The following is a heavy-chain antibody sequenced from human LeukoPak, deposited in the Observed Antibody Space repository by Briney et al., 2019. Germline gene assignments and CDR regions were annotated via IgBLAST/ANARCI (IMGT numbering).Heavy chain of an antibody. Sequence: GGSLRLSCAASGFTFSSYAMSWVRQAPGKGLEWVANIKQDGSEKYYVDAVKGRFTISRDNAKNSLFLQMNSLTAEDTAVYYCARLSTGVPGNDYWGQGTLVTVSS. CDR1: GFTFSSYA. V-gene: IGHV3-7*01. CDR3: ARLSTGVPGNDY. CDR2: IKQDGSEK. J-gene: IGHJ4*02. D-gene: IGHD6-19*01.